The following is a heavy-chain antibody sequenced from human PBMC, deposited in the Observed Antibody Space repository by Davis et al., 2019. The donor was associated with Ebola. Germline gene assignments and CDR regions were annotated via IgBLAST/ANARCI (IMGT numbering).Heavy chain of an antibody. CDR3: ARYDSSGVGAFDI. D-gene: IGHD3-22*01. CDR2: IYYSGST. Sequence: PSETLSLTCTVSGGSISSSSYYWGWMREPAGKGLEWIWSIYYSGSTYYKPSLKSRVTIAVDTSKNQFSLKLSSVTAADTAVYYCARYDSSGVGAFDIWGQGTMVTVSS. CDR1: GGSISSSSYY. J-gene: IGHJ3*02. V-gene: IGHV4-39*01.